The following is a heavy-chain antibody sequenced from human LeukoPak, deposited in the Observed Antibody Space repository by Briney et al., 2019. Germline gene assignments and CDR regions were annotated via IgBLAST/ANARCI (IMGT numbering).Heavy chain of an antibody. J-gene: IGHJ6*02. D-gene: IGHD5-18*01. CDR1: GVSFSGYY. CDR2: INHSGST. Sequence: SETLSLTCAVYGVSFSGYYWSWIRQPPGKGLEWIGEINHSGSTNYNPSLKSRVTISVDTSKNQFSLKLSSVTAADTAVYYCARGPRYSYGYYYYYYGMDVWGQGTTVTVSS. V-gene: IGHV4-34*01. CDR3: ARGPRYSYGYYYYYYGMDV.